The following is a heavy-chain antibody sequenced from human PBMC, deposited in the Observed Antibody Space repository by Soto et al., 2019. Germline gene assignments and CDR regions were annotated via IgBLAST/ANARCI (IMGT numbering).Heavy chain of an antibody. Sequence: QVQLQESGPGLVKPSQTLSLTCTVSGGSITSANFFWTWIRQHPGKGLEWIGYIYHSGSTYYNPSLKSRVTSSIDKSQNQFSLTLTSVTAADTAIYFCARDRLSLIRGVPHYDGIDVWGQGTTVTVSS. CDR3: ARDRLSLIRGVPHYDGIDV. D-gene: IGHD3-10*01. V-gene: IGHV4-31*03. J-gene: IGHJ6*02. CDR2: IYHSGST. CDR1: GGSITSANFF.